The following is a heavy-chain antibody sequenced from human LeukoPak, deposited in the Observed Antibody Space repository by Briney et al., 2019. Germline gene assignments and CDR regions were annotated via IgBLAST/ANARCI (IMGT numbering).Heavy chain of an antibody. V-gene: IGHV3-53*01. CDR2: IFSGENT. CDR1: GFTVSKNH. J-gene: IGHJ1*01. CDR3: ARVVYYYDSSGYYYGEYFQH. D-gene: IGHD3-22*01. Sequence: GGSLRLSCAASGFTVSKNHMSWVRQSPGKGLERVSVIFSGENTYYADSVRGRFTISRDNSKNTLYLQMNSLRAEDTAVYYCARVVYYYDSSGYYYGEYFQHWGQGTLVTVSS.